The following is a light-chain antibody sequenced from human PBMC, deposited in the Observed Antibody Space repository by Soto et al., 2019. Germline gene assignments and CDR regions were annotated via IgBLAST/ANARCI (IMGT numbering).Light chain of an antibody. J-gene: IGKJ5*01. V-gene: IGKV1-5*01. Sequence: DIQMTQSPSTLSASVGDRVTITCRASQSISSWLAWYQQKPGKAPKLLIYDASSLESGVPSSSSGVGSGTEFPLPISSLQPDDFATYSCQQYNSYSITFGQGTRLEI. CDR3: QQYNSYSIT. CDR1: QSISSW. CDR2: DAS.